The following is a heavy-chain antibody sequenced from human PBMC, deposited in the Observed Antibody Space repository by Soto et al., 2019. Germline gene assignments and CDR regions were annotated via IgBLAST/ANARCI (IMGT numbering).Heavy chain of an antibody. D-gene: IGHD3-3*01. J-gene: IGHJ6*04. Sequence: EFQLVESGGALVQPGGSLRLSCAGSGITFGTYSMNWVRQAAGKGLEWIAYISYDSDTIQYADSVKGRFTISRDNAKNSLYLQMNSLRDEDTAVYYCASLYYDYVCGKGTTVTVSS. CDR1: GITFGTYS. CDR2: ISYDSDTI. V-gene: IGHV3-48*02. CDR3: ASLYYDYV.